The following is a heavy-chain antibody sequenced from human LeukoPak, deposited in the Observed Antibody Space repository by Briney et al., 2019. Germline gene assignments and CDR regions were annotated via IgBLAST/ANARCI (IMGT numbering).Heavy chain of an antibody. D-gene: IGHD2-15*01. CDR1: GGSFSGYY. Sequence: PSETLSLTCAVYGGSFSGYYWSWIRQPPGKGLEWIGEINPSGSTNYNPSLKSRVTISVDTSKNQFSLKLSSVTAADTAVYYCARGSLDGYHDYWGQGTLVTVSS. CDR3: ARGSLDGYHDY. CDR2: INPSGST. V-gene: IGHV4-34*01. J-gene: IGHJ4*02.